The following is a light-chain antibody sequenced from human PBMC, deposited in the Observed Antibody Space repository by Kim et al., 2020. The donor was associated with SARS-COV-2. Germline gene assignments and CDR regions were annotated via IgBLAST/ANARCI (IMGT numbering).Light chain of an antibody. V-gene: IGLV10-54*01. Sequence: QNATLTCTGNSNNVGDEGAAWLQQHQGHPPKLLSYRNNNRPSGISERLSASKSGNTASLTITGLQPEDEADYYCSAWDRSLSAWVFGGGTQLTVL. CDR2: RNN. J-gene: IGLJ3*02. CDR3: SAWDRSLSAWV. CDR1: SNNVGDEG.